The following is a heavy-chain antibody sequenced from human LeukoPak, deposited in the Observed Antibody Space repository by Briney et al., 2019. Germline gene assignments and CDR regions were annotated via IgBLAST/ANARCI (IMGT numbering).Heavy chain of an antibody. Sequence: PSETLSLTCIVSGGSISSSSYYWGWIRPPPGKGLEWIGSIYYSGSTYYNPSLKSRVTISVDTSKNQFSLKLSSVTAADTAVYYCARRGRMVATIRAFDIWGQGTMVTVSS. CDR1: GGSISSSSYY. V-gene: IGHV4-39*01. J-gene: IGHJ3*02. CDR3: ARRGRMVATIRAFDI. D-gene: IGHD5-12*01. CDR2: IYYSGST.